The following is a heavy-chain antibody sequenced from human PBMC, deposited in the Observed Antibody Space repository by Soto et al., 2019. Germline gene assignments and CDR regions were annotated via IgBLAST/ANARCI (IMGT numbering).Heavy chain of an antibody. CDR2: IYWDDDK. J-gene: IGHJ4*02. CDR1: GFSLSTSGVG. D-gene: IGHD2-15*01. Sequence: QITLKESGPTLVKPTQTLTLTCTFSGFSLSTSGVGVGWIRQPPGKALEWLALIYWDDDKRYSPSLNSRLIITKDASKNQVVLTMTNMDPVDTATYYCAHRDSDSTHRGGYFDYWGQGTLVTVSS. V-gene: IGHV2-5*02. CDR3: AHRDSDSTHRGGYFDY.